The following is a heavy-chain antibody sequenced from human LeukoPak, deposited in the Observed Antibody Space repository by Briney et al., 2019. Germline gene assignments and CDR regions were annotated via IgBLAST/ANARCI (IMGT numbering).Heavy chain of an antibody. Sequence: SVKVSCEASGFTFTSSAVQWVRQARGQRLEWIGWIVVGSGNTNYAQKFQERVTITRDTSTSTGYMELSSLRSEDTAVYYCARVSKSGTPMALFEHWGKGPLVTVSS. CDR2: IVVGSGNT. J-gene: IGHJ4*02. V-gene: IGHV1-58*01. D-gene: IGHD5-18*01. CDR3: ARVSKSGTPMALFEH. CDR1: GFTFTSSA.